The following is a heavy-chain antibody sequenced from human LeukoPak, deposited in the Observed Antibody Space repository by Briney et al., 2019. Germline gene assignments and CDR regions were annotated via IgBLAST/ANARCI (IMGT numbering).Heavy chain of an antibody. CDR3: ARIKRCSTSCYRSFDY. CDR1: GYTFTGYY. V-gene: IGHV1-2*02. CDR2: INPNSGGT. Sequence: GASVKVSCKASGYTFTGYYMHWVRQAPGQGLEWMGWINPNSGGTNYAQKFQGRVTMTRDTSISTAYMELSRLRSDDTAVYYCARIKRCSTSCYRSFDYWGQGTLVTVSS. J-gene: IGHJ4*02. D-gene: IGHD2-2*02.